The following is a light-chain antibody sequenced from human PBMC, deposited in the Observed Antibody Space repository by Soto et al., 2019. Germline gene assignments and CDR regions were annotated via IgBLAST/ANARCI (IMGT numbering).Light chain of an antibody. V-gene: IGLV2-14*01. CDR2: EVT. CDR1: TNDVGGYNY. J-gene: IGLJ1*01. Sequence: QSVLTQPASVSGSPGQSITISCTGTTNDVGGYNYVSWYQQHPGKAPKLLIFEVTSRPSGVSHRFSGSKSGNTASLTISALQAEDEADYFCNPYTSSTSLPYVFGTGTKVTVL. CDR3: NPYTSSTSLPYV.